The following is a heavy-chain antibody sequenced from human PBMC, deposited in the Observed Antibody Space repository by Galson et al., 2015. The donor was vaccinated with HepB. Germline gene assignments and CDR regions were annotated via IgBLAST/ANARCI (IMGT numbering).Heavy chain of an antibody. CDR2: IIPILGIA. V-gene: IGHV1-69*04. J-gene: IGHJ4*02. CDR3: ARGGDGYNWIDY. Sequence: SVKVSCKASGGTFSSYAISWVRQAPGQGLEWMGRIIPILGIANYAQKFQGRVTITADKSTSTAYMELSSLRSEDTAVYYCARGGDGYNWIDYWGQGTLVTVYS. CDR1: GGTFSSYA. D-gene: IGHD5-24*01.